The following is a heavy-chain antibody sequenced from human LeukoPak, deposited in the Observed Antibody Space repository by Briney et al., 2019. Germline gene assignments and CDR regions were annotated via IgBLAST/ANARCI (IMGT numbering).Heavy chain of an antibody. Sequence: GASVKVSCKDSGYTFTSYGISWVRQAPGQGLEWMGWISAYNGNTNYAQNLQGRVTMTTDTSTSTAYMELRSLRSDDTAVYYCARTGIWSDMEDWFDPWGQGTLVTVSS. CDR1: GYTFTSYG. D-gene: IGHD3-3*01. CDR3: ARTGIWSDMEDWFDP. J-gene: IGHJ5*02. CDR2: ISAYNGNT. V-gene: IGHV1-18*04.